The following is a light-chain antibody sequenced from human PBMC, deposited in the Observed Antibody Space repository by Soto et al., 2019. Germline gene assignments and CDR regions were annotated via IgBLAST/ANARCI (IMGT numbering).Light chain of an antibody. V-gene: IGKV2-30*01. Sequence: DVVRTQSPLSLPVTLGQRASISCRSSQGLVSTDGSPYLSWLHPWPGQSPRRLIYRVSSRDSGVPDRFSGGGSGTDFTLKISSVEAEDVGVYYCTQDSHWPGTFGQETKVDIK. CDR3: TQDSHWPGT. J-gene: IGKJ1*01. CDR1: QGLVSTDGSPY. CDR2: RVS.